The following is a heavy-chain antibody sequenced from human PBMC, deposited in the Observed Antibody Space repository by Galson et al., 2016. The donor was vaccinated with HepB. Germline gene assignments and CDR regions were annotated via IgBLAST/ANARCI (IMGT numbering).Heavy chain of an antibody. V-gene: IGHV1-69*13. CDR3: ARRIGGITRSCDAFDI. CDR1: GGTFNSYA. Sequence: SVKVSCKASGGTFNSYAISWVRQAPGQGLEWMGGIIPIFGEANYAQNLQGRVTITADESTSTGYMELSSLRSEDTAVYYRARRIGGITRSCDAFDIWGQGTMVTVSS. J-gene: IGHJ3*02. D-gene: IGHD3-16*01. CDR2: IIPIFGEA.